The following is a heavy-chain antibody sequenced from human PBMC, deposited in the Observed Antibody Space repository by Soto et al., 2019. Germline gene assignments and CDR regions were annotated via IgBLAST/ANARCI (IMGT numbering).Heavy chain of an antibody. V-gene: IGHV1-69*13. J-gene: IGHJ5*02. CDR1: GGTFSSYA. CDR2: IIPIFGTA. D-gene: IGHD2-2*01. CDR3: ARGPFGYCISTSCYGGWFDP. Sequence: SVKVSCKASGGTFSSYAISWVRQAPGQGLEWMGGIIPIFGTANYAQKFQGRVTITADESTSTAYMELSSLRSEDTAVYYCARGPFGYCISTSCYGGWFDPWGQGTLVTVSS.